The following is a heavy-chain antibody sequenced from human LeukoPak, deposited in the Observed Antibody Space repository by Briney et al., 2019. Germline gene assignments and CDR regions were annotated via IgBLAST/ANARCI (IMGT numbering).Heavy chain of an antibody. D-gene: IGHD1-26*01. CDR2: IRGKAYGGTT. CDR3: SRDASGIHYGMDV. V-gene: IGHV3-49*04. J-gene: IGHJ6*02. Sequence: PGGSLRLSCTASGFTFGDYAMSWVRQAPGKGLEWVGFIRGKAYGGTTEYAAAVRGRFTISRDDSKSIAYLQVNSLKTEDTAVYYCSRDASGIHYGMDVWGQGTTVTVSS. CDR1: GFTFGDYA.